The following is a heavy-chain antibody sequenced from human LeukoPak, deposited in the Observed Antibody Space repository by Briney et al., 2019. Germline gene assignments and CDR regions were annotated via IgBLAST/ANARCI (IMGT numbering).Heavy chain of an antibody. V-gene: IGHV4-59*01. Sequence: SETLSLTCTVSGGSISSYYWSWIRQPPGKGLEWIGYIYYSGSTNYNPSLKSRVTISVDTSKNQFSLKLSSVTAADTAVYYCARGRGFGGGSSGWYNNWLDPWGQGTLVTVSS. CDR3: ARGRGFGGGSSGWYNNWLDP. D-gene: IGHD6-19*01. J-gene: IGHJ5*02. CDR2: IYYSGST. CDR1: GGSISSYY.